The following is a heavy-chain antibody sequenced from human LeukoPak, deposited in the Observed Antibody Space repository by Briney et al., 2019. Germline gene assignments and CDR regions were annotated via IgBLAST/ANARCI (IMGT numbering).Heavy chain of an antibody. J-gene: IGHJ4*02. CDR2: IKSKTDAETT. D-gene: IGHD3-10*01. Sequence: PGGSLRLSCAASGLTFSDAWMTWVRQAPGKGMDLVGRIKSKTDAETTEYAPPVKGRFSISRDASKDTLYLQMNSLRTEDTAVYYCTTDLLSPGEQPWGQGALVTVSS. CDR1: GLTFSDAW. V-gene: IGHV3-15*01. CDR3: TTDLLSPGEQP.